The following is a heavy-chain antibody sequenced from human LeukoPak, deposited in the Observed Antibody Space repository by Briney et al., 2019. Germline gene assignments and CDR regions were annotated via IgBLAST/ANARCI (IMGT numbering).Heavy chain of an antibody. CDR3: ARHEIAVAGYSDY. CDR2: INHSGST. Sequence: SETLSLTCAVYGGSFSGYYWSWIRQPPGKGLEWVGEINHSGSTNYNPSLKSRVTISVDTSKNQFSLKLSSVTAADTAVYYCARHEIAVAGYSDYWGQGTLVTVSS. J-gene: IGHJ4*02. D-gene: IGHD6-19*01. V-gene: IGHV4-34*01. CDR1: GGSFSGYY.